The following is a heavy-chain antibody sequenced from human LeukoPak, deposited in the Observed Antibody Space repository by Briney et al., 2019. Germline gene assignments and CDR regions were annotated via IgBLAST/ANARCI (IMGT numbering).Heavy chain of an antibody. Sequence: PGRSLRLSCTASGFTFSIYAMTWVRQAPGKGLEWVSAIRSGGDTTYYADAVKGRFTISRDNSKNTLFLQMNSLRAEDTAVYYCAKVRTTYYYDTSECFDYWGQGTLVTVSS. J-gene: IGHJ4*02. V-gene: IGHV3-23*01. D-gene: IGHD3-22*01. CDR2: IRSGGDTT. CDR1: GFTFSIYA. CDR3: AKVRTTYYYDTSECFDY.